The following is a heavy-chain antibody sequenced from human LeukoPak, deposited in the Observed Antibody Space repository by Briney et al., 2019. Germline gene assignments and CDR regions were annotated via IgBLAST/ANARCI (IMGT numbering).Heavy chain of an antibody. D-gene: IGHD6-25*01. J-gene: IGHJ4*02. CDR1: GYTFSNND. Sequence: ASVKVSCKASGYTFSNNDINWVRQATGQGLEWMGWMNPISGNTGFAQKFQGRVTISRSTSISTAYMELSSLRSDDTAVYYCVGGAKCSGGGCDSKEYVYYFDYWGQGTLVTVSS. CDR3: VGGAKCSGGGCDSKEYVYYFDY. CDR2: MNPISGNT. V-gene: IGHV1-8*03.